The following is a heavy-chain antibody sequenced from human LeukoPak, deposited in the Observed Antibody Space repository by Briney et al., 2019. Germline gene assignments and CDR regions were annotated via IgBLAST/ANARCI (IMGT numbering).Heavy chain of an antibody. V-gene: IGHV4-59*08. Sequence: SETLSLTCTVSGGSISTYYWSWIRQPPGKGLEWIGYIYYSGSTNYNPSLKSRVTISVDTSKNQFSLKLSSVTAADTAVYYCARSAGILPLFDYWGQGTLVTVSS. CDR2: IYYSGST. J-gene: IGHJ4*02. CDR3: ARSAGILPLFDY. CDR1: GGSISTYY. D-gene: IGHD3-10*01.